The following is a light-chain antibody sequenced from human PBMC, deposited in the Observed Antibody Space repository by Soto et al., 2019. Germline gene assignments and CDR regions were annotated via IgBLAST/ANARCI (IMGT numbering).Light chain of an antibody. CDR2: KAS. CDR3: QHYNSYSEA. V-gene: IGKV1-5*03. J-gene: IGKJ1*01. Sequence: DIQMTQSPSTLSGSVGDRVTITCRASQTISSWLAWYQQKPGKAPKLLIYKASTLKSGVPPRFSGSGSGTEFTLTIISLQPDDFATYYCQHYNSYSEAFGQGTKVEL. CDR1: QTISSW.